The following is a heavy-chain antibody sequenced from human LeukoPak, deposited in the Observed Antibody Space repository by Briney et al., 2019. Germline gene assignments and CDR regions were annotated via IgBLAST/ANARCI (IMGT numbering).Heavy chain of an antibody. J-gene: IGHJ4*02. CDR1: GGTFSSYV. CDR2: IIPIFGTA. D-gene: IGHD3-22*01. Sequence: SVKVSCKASGGTFSSYVISWVRQAPGQGLEWMGGIIPIFGTANYAQKFQGRVTITADESTSTAYMELSSLRSEDTAVYYCARDGYYYDSSGYYYFDYWGQGTLVTVSS. V-gene: IGHV1-69*13. CDR3: ARDGYYYDSSGYYYFDY.